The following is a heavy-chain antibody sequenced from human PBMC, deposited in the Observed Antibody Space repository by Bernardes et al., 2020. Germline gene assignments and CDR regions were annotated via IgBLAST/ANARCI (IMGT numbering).Heavy chain of an antibody. CDR3: ARGADCSSTSCYAYYYYGMDV. CDR1: GYTFTGYY. J-gene: IGHJ6*04. D-gene: IGHD2-2*01. CDR2: INPNSGGT. Sequence: ASVKVSCKASGYTFTGYYMHWVRQAPGQGLEWMGRINPNSGGTNYAQKFQGRVTMTRDTSISTAYMELSRLRSDDTAVYYCARGADCSSTSCYAYYYYGMDVWGKGTTVTVS. V-gene: IGHV1-2*06.